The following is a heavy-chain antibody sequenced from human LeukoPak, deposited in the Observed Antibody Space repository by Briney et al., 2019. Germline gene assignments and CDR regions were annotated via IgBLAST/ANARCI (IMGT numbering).Heavy chain of an antibody. CDR1: GFTVSSNY. CDR3: ARGESVWFGEFPACYFDY. J-gene: IGHJ4*02. CDR2: IYSGGST. D-gene: IGHD3-10*01. V-gene: IGHV3-66*01. Sequence: PGGSLRLSCAASGFTVSSNYMSWVRQAPGKGLEWVSVIYSGGSTYYADSVKGRFTISRDNSKNTLYLQMNSLRAEDTAVYYCARGESVWFGEFPACYFDYWGQGTLVTVSS.